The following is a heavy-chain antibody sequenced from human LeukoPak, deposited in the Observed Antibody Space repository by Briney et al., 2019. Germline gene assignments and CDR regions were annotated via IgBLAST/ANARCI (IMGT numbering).Heavy chain of an antibody. D-gene: IGHD2-8*01. CDR3: ARHARIVSVGLDY. CDR1: GGSFSGYY. J-gene: IGHJ4*02. V-gene: IGHV4-34*01. CDR2: IYHSGST. Sequence: SETLSLTCAVYGGSFSGYYWSWIRQPPGKGLEWIGEIYHSGSTNYNPSLKSRVTISIDKSKNQFSLKLSSVTAADTAVYYCARHARIVSVGLDYWGQGTLVTVSS.